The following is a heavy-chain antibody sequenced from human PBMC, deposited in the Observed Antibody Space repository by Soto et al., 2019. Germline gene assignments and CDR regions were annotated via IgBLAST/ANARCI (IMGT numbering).Heavy chain of an antibody. D-gene: IGHD3-3*01. CDR2: ISSYSSTI. CDR1: GFTFSDYS. J-gene: IGHJ4*02. CDR3: AKAGFWSGYYSLVDY. V-gene: IGHV3-48*04. Sequence: GGSLRLSCAASGFTFSDYSMNWVRQAPGKGLEWVSYISSYSSTIYYADSVKGRFTISRDNAKNSLYLQMNSLRAEDTALYYCAKAGFWSGYYSLVDYWGQGTLVTVSS.